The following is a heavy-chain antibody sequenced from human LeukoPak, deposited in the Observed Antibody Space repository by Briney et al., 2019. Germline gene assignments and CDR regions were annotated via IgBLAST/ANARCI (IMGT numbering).Heavy chain of an antibody. V-gene: IGHV1-2*02. J-gene: IGHJ4*02. CDR3: ARDDDVNSGPRGSIDY. Sequence: ASVKVSCKASGYTFTGYYMHWVRQAPGQRLEWMGWINPNSGGTNYAQKFQGRVTMTRDTSISTAYMELSRLRSDDTAVYYCARDDDVNSGPRGSIDYWGQGTLVTVSS. CDR1: GYTFTGYY. CDR2: INPNSGGT. D-gene: IGHD6-13*01.